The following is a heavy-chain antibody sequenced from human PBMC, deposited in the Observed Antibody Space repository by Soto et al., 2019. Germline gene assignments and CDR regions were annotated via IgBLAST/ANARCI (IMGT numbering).Heavy chain of an antibody. J-gene: IGHJ4*02. Sequence: ASVKVSGKASGYTSTSYGISWVRQAPGQGLERMGWISAYNGNTNYAQKLQGRVTTTTDTSTSTAYMELRSLRSDDTAVFYCAISGSYSPYYFDYWGQGTLVTVSS. CDR2: ISAYNGNT. CDR1: GYTSTSYG. CDR3: AISGSYSPYYFDY. D-gene: IGHD1-26*01. V-gene: IGHV1-18*01.